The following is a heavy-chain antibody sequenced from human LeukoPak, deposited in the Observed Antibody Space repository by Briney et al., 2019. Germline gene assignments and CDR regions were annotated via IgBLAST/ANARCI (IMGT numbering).Heavy chain of an antibody. CDR3: VRDGTGYPPFDL. CDR2: ITVYGSDT. D-gene: IGHD1-1*01. V-gene: IGHV3-74*01. Sequence: PGGSLRLPCAASGFTLSDHWMNWVRQPPGKGRLWVSHITVYGSDTHYTDSLKGRFTISRDNARNTVYLQMDSLRVEDTAVYYCVRDGTGYPPFDLWGQGNLVTVSS. CDR1: GFTLSDHW. J-gene: IGHJ5*02.